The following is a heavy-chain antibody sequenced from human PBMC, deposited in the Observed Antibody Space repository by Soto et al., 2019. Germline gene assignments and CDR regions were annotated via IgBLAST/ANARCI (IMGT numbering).Heavy chain of an antibody. CDR2: IIPIFGTA. V-gene: IGHV1-69*13. D-gene: IGHD3-22*01. CDR1: GGTFSIYA. Sequence: SVKVSCKASGGTFSIYAISWVRQAPGQGLEWMGGIIPIFGTANYAQKFQGRVTITADESTSTAYMELSSLRSEDTAVYYCARPGYYDSSGCPLYWGQGTLVTVSS. J-gene: IGHJ4*02. CDR3: ARPGYYDSSGCPLY.